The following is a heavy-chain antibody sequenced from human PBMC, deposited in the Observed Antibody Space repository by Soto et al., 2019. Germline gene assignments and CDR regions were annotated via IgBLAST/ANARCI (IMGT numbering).Heavy chain of an antibody. J-gene: IGHJ5*02. V-gene: IGHV3-30*18. CDR1: GFPFSPYG. CDR2: ISNDGSNT. D-gene: IGHD6-13*01. CDR3: ANEPPAIAAGGIVS. Sequence: GGALRLSCAASGFPFSPYGMHWVRHAPGKGLEWVAGISNDGSNTYYGDSVKGRFTISRDNSEKTLYLQMNNLRAADTAVYYCANEPPAIAAGGIVSWGKGTLVTGSS.